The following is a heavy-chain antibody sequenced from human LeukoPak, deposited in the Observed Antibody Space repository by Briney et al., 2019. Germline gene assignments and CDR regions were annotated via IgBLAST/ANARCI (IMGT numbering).Heavy chain of an antibody. J-gene: IGHJ4*02. V-gene: IGHV3-48*03. CDR1: GFTFSSYE. CDR2: ISSSGSTI. Sequence: GGSLRLSCAASGFTFSSYEMNWVRQAAGKGLEWVSYISSSGSTIFYADSVKGRFTISRDDSNNALYLQMHSLRAEDTALYYCASGPPFLKYFEYWGQGTLVTVSS. CDR3: ASGPPFLKYFEY. D-gene: IGHD3-3*01.